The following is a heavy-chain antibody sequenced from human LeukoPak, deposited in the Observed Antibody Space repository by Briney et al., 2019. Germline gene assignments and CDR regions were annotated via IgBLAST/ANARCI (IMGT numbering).Heavy chain of an antibody. Sequence: KTSETLSLTCAVYGVSFSGYYRSWIRQPPGKGLEWIGEINHSGSTNYNPSLKSRVTISVDTSKNQFSLKLSSVTAADTAVYYCARGRNTNIVVVPAANPLYYFDYWGQGTLVTVSS. CDR3: ARGRNTNIVVVPAANPLYYFDY. CDR1: GVSFSGYY. V-gene: IGHV4-34*01. CDR2: INHSGST. J-gene: IGHJ4*02. D-gene: IGHD2-2*01.